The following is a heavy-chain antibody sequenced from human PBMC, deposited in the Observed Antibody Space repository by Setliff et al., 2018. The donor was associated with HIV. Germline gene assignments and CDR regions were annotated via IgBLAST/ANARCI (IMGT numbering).Heavy chain of an antibody. Sequence: ASVKVSCKASGYTFSNYDINWVRQATGQGLEWMAWMNPNSGNTGYAQKFQGRVTLTRDTSISTAYMELSSLRSEDTAVYYCARGPYYDSNPSATDRGNPPTLFDYWGQGTLVTVSS. CDR1: GYTFSNYD. J-gene: IGHJ4*02. V-gene: IGHV1-8*02. CDR2: MNPNSGNT. CDR3: ARGPYYDSNPSATDRGNPPTLFDY. D-gene: IGHD3-22*01.